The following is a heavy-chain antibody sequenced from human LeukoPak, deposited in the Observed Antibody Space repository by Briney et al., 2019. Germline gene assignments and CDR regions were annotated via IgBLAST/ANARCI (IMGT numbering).Heavy chain of an antibody. CDR2: INHSGST. Sequence: PSETLSLTCAVYGGSFSGYYWSWIRQPPGKGLEWIGEINHSGSTNYNPALKSRVTISVDTSTNQFSLKLSSVTAADTPAYYCARGLRRLVRGVIYYYYMDVWCKGTTVTVSS. V-gene: IGHV4-34*01. CDR1: GGSFSGYY. D-gene: IGHD3-10*01. J-gene: IGHJ6*03. CDR3: ARGLRRLVRGVIYYYYMDV.